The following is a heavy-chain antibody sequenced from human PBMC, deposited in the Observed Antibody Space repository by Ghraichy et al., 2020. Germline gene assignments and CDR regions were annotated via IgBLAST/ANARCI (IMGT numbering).Heavy chain of an antibody. CDR3: AKDTYSSSSFHY. Sequence: LSLTCAVSGFTVSSNYMTWVRQAPGKGLEWVSIIFAGGTTYYADSVKGRFTISRDNSNNTLYLQMNSLRAEDTAVYYCAKDTYSSSSFHYWGQGTLVTVSS. CDR1: GFTVSSNY. CDR2: IFAGGTT. V-gene: IGHV3-66*01. J-gene: IGHJ4*02. D-gene: IGHD6-13*01.